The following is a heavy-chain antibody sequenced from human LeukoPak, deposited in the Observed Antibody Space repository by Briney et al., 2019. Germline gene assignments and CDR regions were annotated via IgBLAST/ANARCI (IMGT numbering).Heavy chain of an antibody. Sequence: PGGSLXLSCAASGFTFSAYWMHWVRQSPGKGLVWVARSNSDGSTTDYADSVKGRFTISRDIAKSTLYLQMDSLRAEDTAVYYCARVATTSSKWSLDYWGQGTLVTVSS. CDR1: GFTFSAYW. D-gene: IGHD2-2*01. CDR2: SNSDGSTT. J-gene: IGHJ4*02. V-gene: IGHV3-74*01. CDR3: ARVATTSSKWSLDY.